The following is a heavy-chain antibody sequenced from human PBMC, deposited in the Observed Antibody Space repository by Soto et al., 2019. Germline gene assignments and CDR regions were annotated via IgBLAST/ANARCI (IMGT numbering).Heavy chain of an antibody. Sequence: SETLSLTCAVSGGSISSSNWWSWVRQPPGKGLEWIGEIYHSGSTNYNPSLKSRVTISVDKSKNQFSLKLSSVTAADTAVYYCAREPWDPTITMVRGPLFFDPWGQGTLVTVSS. D-gene: IGHD3-10*01. V-gene: IGHV4-4*02. CDR1: GGSISSSNW. J-gene: IGHJ5*02. CDR3: AREPWDPTITMVRGPLFFDP. CDR2: IYHSGST.